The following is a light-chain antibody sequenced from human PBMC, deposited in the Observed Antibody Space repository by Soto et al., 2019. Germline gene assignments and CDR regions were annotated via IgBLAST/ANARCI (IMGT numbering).Light chain of an antibody. CDR2: EVS. CDR3: SSYAGSNNFV. J-gene: IGLJ2*01. CDR1: SSDVGGYNY. Sequence: QSALTQPPSASGSPGQSVTISCTGTSSDVGGYNYVSWYQQHPGKAPKLMIYEVSKGPSGVPDRFSGSKSGNTASLTVSGLQAEDEADYYCSSYAGSNNFVFGGGTKVTVL. V-gene: IGLV2-8*01.